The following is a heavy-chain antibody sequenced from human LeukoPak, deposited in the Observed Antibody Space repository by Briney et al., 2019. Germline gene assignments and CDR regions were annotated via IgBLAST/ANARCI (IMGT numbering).Heavy chain of an antibody. V-gene: IGHV4-59*01. CDR3: ARDGDGYPLGY. Sequence: TSETLSLTCTASGGSISSYYWSWIRQPPGKGLEWIGYIYYSGSTNYNPSLKSRVTISVDTSKNQFSLKLSSVTAADTAVYYCARDGDGYPLGYWGQGTLVTVSS. D-gene: IGHD5-24*01. J-gene: IGHJ4*02. CDR1: GGSISSYY. CDR2: IYYSGST.